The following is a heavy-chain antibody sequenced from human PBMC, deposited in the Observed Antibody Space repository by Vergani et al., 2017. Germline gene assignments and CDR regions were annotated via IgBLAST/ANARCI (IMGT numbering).Heavy chain of an antibody. CDR1: GFTFSSYA. J-gene: IGHJ4*02. D-gene: IGHD5-18*01. CDR2: ISYDGSNK. V-gene: IGHV3-30-3*01. CDR3: ARYGYSYGYYFDY. Sequence: QVQLVESGGGVVQPGRSLRLSRAASGFTFSSYAMHWVRQAPGKGLEWVAVISYDGSNKYYADSVKGRFTISRDNSKNTLYLQMNSLRAEDTAVYYCARYGYSYGYYFDYWGQGTLVTVSS.